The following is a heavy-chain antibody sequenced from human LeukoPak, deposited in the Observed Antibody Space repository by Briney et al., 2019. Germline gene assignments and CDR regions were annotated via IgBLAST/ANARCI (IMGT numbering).Heavy chain of an antibody. J-gene: IGHJ4*02. D-gene: IGHD2-15*01. Sequence: GESLKISCEGSGYSFTNYWLGWVRQLPGKGLELVWIISPDDSYTRYSPSYLVQVTISADKSMNTAYLQWSGLKASDSAMYYCARQGSGIFDYWGQGTLVTVSS. CDR1: GYSFTNYW. CDR3: ARQGSGIFDY. V-gene: IGHV5-51*01. CDR2: ISPDDSYT.